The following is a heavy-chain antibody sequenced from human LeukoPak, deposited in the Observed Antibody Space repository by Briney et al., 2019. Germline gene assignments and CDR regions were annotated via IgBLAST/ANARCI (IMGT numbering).Heavy chain of an antibody. CDR2: ISGSNDNT. Sequence: ASVKVSCKASGYTFASYGISWVRQAPGQGLEWMGWISGSNDNTMYAQKLQGRVTMTTDTSTSTAYMELRSLGSDDTAVYYCARDLTITKLPDQWGQGTLVTVSS. CDR1: GYTFASYG. V-gene: IGHV1-18*01. J-gene: IGHJ4*02. D-gene: IGHD1-14*01. CDR3: ARDLTITKLPDQ.